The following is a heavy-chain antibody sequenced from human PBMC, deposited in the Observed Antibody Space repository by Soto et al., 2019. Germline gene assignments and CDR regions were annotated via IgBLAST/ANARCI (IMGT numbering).Heavy chain of an antibody. Sequence: QVQLQQWGAGLLKPSETLSLTCAVYGGSFSGYYWSWIRQPPGKGLEWIGEINHSGSTNYNPSLKSRVTISVDTSKNQFSLKLSSVTAADTAVYYCARHSVKYGDPQYYFDYWGQGTLVTVSS. J-gene: IGHJ4*02. CDR3: ARHSVKYGDPQYYFDY. CDR1: GGSFSGYY. CDR2: INHSGST. V-gene: IGHV4-34*01. D-gene: IGHD4-17*01.